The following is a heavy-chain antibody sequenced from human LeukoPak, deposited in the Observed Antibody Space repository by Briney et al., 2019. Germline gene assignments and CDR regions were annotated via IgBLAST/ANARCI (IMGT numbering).Heavy chain of an antibody. CDR3: ARDRNVQITDGTFDL. D-gene: IGHD1-1*01. V-gene: IGHV4-4*07. J-gene: IGHJ3*01. CDR1: GVSITDYY. Sequence: SETLSLTCTVSGVSITDYYWSWIRQSAGKGLEWIGRINTRGISNYNPSLNSRVAMSIDTSKNHFSLKLHSVAAADTAVYYCARDRNVQITDGTFDLWGQGTMVTVSS. CDR2: INTRGIS.